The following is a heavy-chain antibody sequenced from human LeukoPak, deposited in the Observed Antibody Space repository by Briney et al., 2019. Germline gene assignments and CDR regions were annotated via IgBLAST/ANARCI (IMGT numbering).Heavy chain of an antibody. D-gene: IGHD3-10*01. J-gene: IGHJ4*01. CDR1: GYTFTAYY. CDR2: INPNSGGT. V-gene: IGHV1-2*02. CDR3: ARAMSGDVFDY. Sequence: ASVKVSCKASGYTFTAYYMNWVRQAPGQGLEWMGWINPNSGGTNYAQKFQGRVTMTRDTSTSTVYMELDRLSSDDTAMYYCARAMSGDVFDYWGHGTLVIVSS.